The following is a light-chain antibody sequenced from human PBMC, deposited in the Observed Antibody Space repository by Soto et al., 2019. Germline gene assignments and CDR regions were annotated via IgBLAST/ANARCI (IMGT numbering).Light chain of an antibody. CDR1: QDINIY. CDR2: AAS. Sequence: DIQMTQSPSSLSASVGDRVTITCRAGQDINIYLAWYQQKPGKVPKLLISAASTSQSGVPSRFSGSGSGTDFTLTISSLQPEDVATYYCQKYDGAPLTFGGGTKVEIK. CDR3: QKYDGAPLT. V-gene: IGKV1-27*01. J-gene: IGKJ4*01.